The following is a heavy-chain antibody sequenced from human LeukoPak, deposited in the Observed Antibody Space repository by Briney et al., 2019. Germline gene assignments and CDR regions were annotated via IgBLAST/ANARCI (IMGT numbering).Heavy chain of an antibody. J-gene: IGHJ6*03. CDR2: INWNGAST. CDR1: GFTFSDYY. Sequence: EGSLRLSCAASGFTFSDYYMTWVRQVPGKGLEWVAGINWNGASTGYADSVRGRFTISRDNAKNSLYLQMNSLRAEDTALYYCARAVCPTIKFCDSSYFMDVWGKGTTVNVS. V-gene: IGHV3-20*04. D-gene: IGHD6-6*01. CDR3: ARAVCPTIKFCDSSYFMDV.